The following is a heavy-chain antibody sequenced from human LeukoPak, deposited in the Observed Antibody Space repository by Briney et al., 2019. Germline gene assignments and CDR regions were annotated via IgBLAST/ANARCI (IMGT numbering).Heavy chain of an antibody. CDR1: DYSISSGYY. Sequence: SETLSLTCTVSDYSISSGYYWGWIRQPPGKGLEWIGSIYHSGSSYYNPSLKSRVTISVDTSKNQFSLKLSSVTAADTAVYYCAREGSSAGIHDYWGQGTLVTVSS. V-gene: IGHV4-38-2*02. D-gene: IGHD6-6*01. J-gene: IGHJ4*02. CDR2: IYHSGSS. CDR3: AREGSSAGIHDY.